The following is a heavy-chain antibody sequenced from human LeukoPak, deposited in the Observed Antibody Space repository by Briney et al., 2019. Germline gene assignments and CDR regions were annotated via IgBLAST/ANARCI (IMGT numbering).Heavy chain of an antibody. CDR1: GFTFSAYS. CDR2: ISGNTNYI. J-gene: IGHJ3*02. Sequence: PGGSLRLSCAASGFTFSAYSMTWVRQAPWKGLEWVSSISGNTNYINYADSVKGRFTISRDNSKNTLYLQMNSLRAEDTAVYYCAKDPALYFWNPDAFDIWGQGTMVTVSS. D-gene: IGHD1-1*01. CDR3: AKDPALYFWNPDAFDI. V-gene: IGHV3-21*04.